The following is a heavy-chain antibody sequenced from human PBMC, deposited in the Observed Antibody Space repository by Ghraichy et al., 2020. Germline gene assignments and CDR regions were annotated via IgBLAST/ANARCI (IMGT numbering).Heavy chain of an antibody. CDR1: GFTVSSNY. V-gene: IGHV3-66*01. Sequence: ETLSLTCAASGFTVSSNYMSWVRQAPGKGLEWVSVIYSGGSTYYADSVKGRFTISRDNSKNTLYLQMNSLRAEDTAVYYCARALRPQSHKYYYDSSGYPSGGDYWGQGTLVTVSS. D-gene: IGHD3-22*01. J-gene: IGHJ4*02. CDR3: ARALRPQSHKYYYDSSGYPSGGDY. CDR2: IYSGGST.